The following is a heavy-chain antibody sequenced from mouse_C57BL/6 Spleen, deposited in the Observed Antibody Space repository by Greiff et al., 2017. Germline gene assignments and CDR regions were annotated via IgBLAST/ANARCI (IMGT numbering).Heavy chain of an antibody. V-gene: IGHV1-82*01. CDR2: IYPGDGDT. CDR1: GYAFSSSW. D-gene: IGHD1-1*01. CDR3: AREEGYYYGSSYWYFDV. J-gene: IGHJ1*03. Sequence: VQLQQSGPELVKPGASVKISCKASGYAFSSSWMNWVKQRPGKGLEWIGRIYPGDGDTNYNGKFKGKATLTADKSSSTAYMQLSSLTSEDSAVYFCAREEGYYYGSSYWYFDVWGTGTTVTVSS.